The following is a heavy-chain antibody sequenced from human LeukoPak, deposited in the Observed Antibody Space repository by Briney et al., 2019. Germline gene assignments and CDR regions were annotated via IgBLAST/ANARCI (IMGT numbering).Heavy chain of an antibody. V-gene: IGHV1-69*13. Sequence: GASVKVSCKASGGTFSSYAISWVRQAPGQGLEWMGGIIPIFGTANYAQKFQGRVTITADESTSTAYMELSSLRSEDTAVYYCARGYSGYDSFLDYYGMDVWGQGTTVTVSS. D-gene: IGHD5-12*01. CDR2: IIPIFGTA. CDR1: GGTFSSYA. CDR3: ARGYSGYDSFLDYYGMDV. J-gene: IGHJ6*02.